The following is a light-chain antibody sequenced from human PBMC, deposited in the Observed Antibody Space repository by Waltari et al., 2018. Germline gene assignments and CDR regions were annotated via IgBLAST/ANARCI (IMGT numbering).Light chain of an antibody. J-gene: IGKJ5*01. CDR3: QQYYDYPIN. CDR2: TTS. CDR1: QTINTY. V-gene: IGKV1-39*01. Sequence: DIQMTQSPSSLSASVGDRVTITCRAGQTINTYFNWYQQKPGKAPKLLISTTSSLQSGVPSRFSGSGSGTHFTLTISGLQPDDFATYYCQQYYDYPINFGQGTRL.